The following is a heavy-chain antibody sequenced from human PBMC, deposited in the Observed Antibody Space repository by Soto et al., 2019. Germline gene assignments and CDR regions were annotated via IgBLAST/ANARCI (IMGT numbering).Heavy chain of an antibody. CDR1: CYTFTNYS. Sequence: GAPVKVSCQASCYTFTNYSVGWVRQGPGQEFEWMGWISAYNGNTEYAQSPQDRVTMTTDTSTSTAYMELRSLRSDDTAVYYCARTYSKYFPSSEADYWGQGTQVTVSS. D-gene: IGHD2-21*01. J-gene: IGHJ4*02. CDR3: ARTYSKYFPSSEADY. CDR2: ISAYNGNT. V-gene: IGHV1-18*01.